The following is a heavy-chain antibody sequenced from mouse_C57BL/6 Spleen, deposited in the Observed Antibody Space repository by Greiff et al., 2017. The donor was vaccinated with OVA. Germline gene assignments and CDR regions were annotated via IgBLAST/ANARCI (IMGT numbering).Heavy chain of an antibody. V-gene: IGHV14-4*01. D-gene: IGHD1-1*01. CDR3: TTRYYRSYWYFDV. J-gene: IGHJ1*03. Sequence: VQLQQSGAELVRPGASVKLSRTASGFNIKDDYMPWVKQRPEQGLEWIGWIYPENGDTEYASKFQGKATITADTSSNTAYLQLSSLTSEDTAVYYCTTRYYRSYWYFDVWGTGTTVTVSS. CDR1: GFNIKDDY. CDR2: IYPENGDT.